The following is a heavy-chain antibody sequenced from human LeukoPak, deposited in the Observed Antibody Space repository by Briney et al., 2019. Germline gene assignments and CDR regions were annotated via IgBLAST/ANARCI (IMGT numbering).Heavy chain of an antibody. J-gene: IGHJ4*02. D-gene: IGHD5-24*01. CDR1: GGSISSGGYY. CDR2: IYYSGST. Sequence: PSETLSLTCTVSGGSISSGGYYWSWIRQLPGKGLEWIGYIYYSGSTYYNPSLKSRVTISVDTSKNQFSLKLSSVTAADTAVYYCARQGEGYNAGDYGDKETLVTVPS. CDR3: ARQGEGYNAGDY. V-gene: IGHV4-31*03.